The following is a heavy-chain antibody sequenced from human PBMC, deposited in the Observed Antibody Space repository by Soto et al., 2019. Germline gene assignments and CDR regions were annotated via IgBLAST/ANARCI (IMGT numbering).Heavy chain of an antibody. CDR2: ISASSTYI. CDR1: GFIFSSYT. Sequence: EVQLVESGGGLVKPGGSPRLSCAASGFIFSSYTMNWVRQAPGKGLEWVSSISASSTYIYYADSLKGRFTISRDNAYNSLYLQMNSLRAEDTAVYYCARGWLRYPWMYWGQGTLVTVSS. J-gene: IGHJ4*02. D-gene: IGHD5-12*01. CDR3: ARGWLRYPWMY. V-gene: IGHV3-21*01.